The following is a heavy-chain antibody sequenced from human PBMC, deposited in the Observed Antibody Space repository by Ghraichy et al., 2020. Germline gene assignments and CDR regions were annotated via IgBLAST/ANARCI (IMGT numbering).Heavy chain of an antibody. D-gene: IGHD5-12*01. CDR2: INSDGSST. CDR1: GFTFSSYW. CDR3: ARVGGYADYYFDY. Sequence: ESLNISCAASGFTFSSYWMHWVRQAPGKGLVWVSRINSDGSSTSYADSVKGRFTISRDNAKNTLYLQMNSLRAEDTAVYYCARVGGYADYYFDYWGQGTLVTVSS. J-gene: IGHJ4*02. V-gene: IGHV3-74*01.